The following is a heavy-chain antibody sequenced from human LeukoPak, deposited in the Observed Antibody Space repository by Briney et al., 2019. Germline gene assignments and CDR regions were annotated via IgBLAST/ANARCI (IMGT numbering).Heavy chain of an antibody. CDR1: GGSISSGSYY. V-gene: IGHV4-61*02. J-gene: IGHJ4*02. Sequence: PSETLSLTCTVSGGSISSGSYYWSWLRQPAGKGLEWIGRIYTSGSTNYNPSLKSRVTISVDTSKNQFSLKLGSVTAADTAVYYCARDPLFDYWGQGTLVTVSS. CDR2: IYTSGST. CDR3: ARDPLFDY.